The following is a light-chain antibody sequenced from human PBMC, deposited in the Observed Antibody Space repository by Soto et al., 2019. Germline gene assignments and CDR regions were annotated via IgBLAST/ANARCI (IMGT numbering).Light chain of an antibody. CDR1: SGHSSYA. Sequence: QSVLTQSPSASASLGASVTLTCTLSSGHSSYAIAWHQQQTEKGPRYLMKLNSDGSHNKGDGIPDRSSGSSSGAERYLTISSLQSEDEADYYCQTWGTGIVVFGAGTKVTVL. CDR3: QTWGTGIVV. CDR2: LNSDGSH. V-gene: IGLV4-69*01. J-gene: IGLJ3*02.